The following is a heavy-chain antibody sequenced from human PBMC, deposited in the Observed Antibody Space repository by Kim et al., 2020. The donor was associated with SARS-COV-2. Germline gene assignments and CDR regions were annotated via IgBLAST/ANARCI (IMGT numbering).Heavy chain of an antibody. CDR2: ST. Sequence: STYYADSVKGRFTISRDNSKNTLYLQMSSLRAEDTAVYYCVKDSYYGDPSWGQGTLVTVSS. D-gene: IGHD4-17*01. CDR3: VKDSYYGDPS. J-gene: IGHJ4*02. V-gene: IGHV3-64D*09.